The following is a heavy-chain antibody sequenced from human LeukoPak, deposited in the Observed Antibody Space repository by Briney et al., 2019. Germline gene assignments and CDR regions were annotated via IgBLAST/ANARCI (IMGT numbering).Heavy chain of an antibody. CDR3: ARASVGYSYGLIH. J-gene: IGHJ4*02. CDR1: EFTVSSNY. V-gene: IGHV3-66*01. D-gene: IGHD5-18*01. Sequence: GGSLRLSCAASEFTVSSNYMSWVRQAPGQGLEWVSLIYSGGSTYYADSVKGRFTISRDNSKNTLHLQMDSLRAEDTAVYYCARASVGYSYGLIHWGQGTLVTVSS. CDR2: IYSGGST.